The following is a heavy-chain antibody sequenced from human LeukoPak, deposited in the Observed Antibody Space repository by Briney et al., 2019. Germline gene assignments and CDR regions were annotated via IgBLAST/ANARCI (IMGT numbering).Heavy chain of an antibody. CDR1: GGTFSSYA. J-gene: IGHJ1*01. Sequence: SVKVSCKASGGTFSSYAISWVRQAPGQGLEWMGGIIPIFGTANYAQKFQGRVTITADESTSTAYMELSSLRSEDTAVYYCARAPVYYDFWSGNPRAEYFQHWGQGTLVTVSS. CDR3: ARAPVYYDFWSGNPRAEYFQH. V-gene: IGHV1-69*01. CDR2: IIPIFGTA. D-gene: IGHD3-3*01.